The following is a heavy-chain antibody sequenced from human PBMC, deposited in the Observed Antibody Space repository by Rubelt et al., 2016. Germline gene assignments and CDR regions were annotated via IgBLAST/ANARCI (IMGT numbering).Heavy chain of an antibody. V-gene: IGHV3-30*19. CDR2: IWYDGSHK. D-gene: IGHD3-22*01. CDR3: ARKDRSGPQAYFDY. CDR1: GFTFSSCG. J-gene: IGHJ4*02. Sequence: GGGVVQPGRSLRLSCAASGFTFSSCGMHWVRQAPGKGLEWVAVIWYDGSHKYYADSVKGRFTISRDNSKNTLYLQMNSLRAEDTAVYYCARKDRSGPQAYFDYWGQGTLVTVSS.